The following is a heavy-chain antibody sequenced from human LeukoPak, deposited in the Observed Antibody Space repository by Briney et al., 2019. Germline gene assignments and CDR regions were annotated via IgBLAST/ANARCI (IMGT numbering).Heavy chain of an antibody. Sequence: TGGSLRLSCAASGFTVSSNYMSWVRQAPGKGLEWVAVIWYDGSNKYYADSVKGRFTISRDNSKNTLYLQMNSLRAEDTAVYYCARDTRSRDYFDYWGQGTLVTVSS. CDR1: GFTVSSNY. CDR3: ARDTRSRDYFDY. D-gene: IGHD3-10*01. J-gene: IGHJ4*02. V-gene: IGHV3-33*08. CDR2: IWYDGSNK.